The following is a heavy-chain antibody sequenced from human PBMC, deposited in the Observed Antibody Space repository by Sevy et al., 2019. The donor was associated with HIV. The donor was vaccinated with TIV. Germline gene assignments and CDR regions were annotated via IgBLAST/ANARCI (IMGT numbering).Heavy chain of an antibody. V-gene: IGHV1-3*01. CDR1: GYSFTYSA. D-gene: IGHD2-15*01. CDR2: INAGNGNT. CDR3: AKEAGGGSSYFDY. J-gene: IGHJ4*02. Sequence: ASVKVSCKASGYSFTYSAMQWVRQAPGQGLEWMGWINAGNGNTKYSQKFKGRVTITRDTSARAAYLELSSLRPEDTAVYYCAKEAGGGSSYFDYWGQGTLVTVSS.